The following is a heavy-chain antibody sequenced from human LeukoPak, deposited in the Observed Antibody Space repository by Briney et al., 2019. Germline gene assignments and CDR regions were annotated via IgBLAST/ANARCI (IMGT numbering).Heavy chain of an antibody. CDR3: AITTIFDWFDP. CDR1: GGTFSSYA. V-gene: IGHV1-69*05. J-gene: IGHJ5*02. Sequence: GASVKVSCKASGGTFSSYAISWVRQAPGQGLEWMGRIIPIFGTANSAQKFQGRVTITTDESTSTAYMELSSLRSEDTAVYYCAITTIFDWFDPWGQGTLVTVSS. D-gene: IGHD3-3*01. CDR2: IIPIFGTA.